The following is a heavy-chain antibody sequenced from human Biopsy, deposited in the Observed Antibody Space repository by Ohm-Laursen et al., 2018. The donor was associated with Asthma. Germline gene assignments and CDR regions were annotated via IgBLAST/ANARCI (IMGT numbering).Heavy chain of an antibody. Sequence: SLRLSCSASGFTFSIYDIHWVRQAPGKGLEWVAVISYDGGNKFYGDSVKGRFTLSRDNSRDTLYLQMNSLRVEDTAIYYCARTHERWSSVQDDALDIWGQGTMVIVSS. D-gene: IGHD1-1*01. J-gene: IGHJ3*02. CDR3: ARTHERWSSVQDDALDI. V-gene: IGHV3-30*03. CDR1: GFTFSIYD. CDR2: ISYDGGNK.